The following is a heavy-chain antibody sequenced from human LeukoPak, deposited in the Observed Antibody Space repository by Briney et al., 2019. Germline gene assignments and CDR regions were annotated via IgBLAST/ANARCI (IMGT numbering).Heavy chain of an antibody. Sequence: PSETLSLTCIVSGGSISSYYWSWIRQPPGKGLEWIGYIYYSGSTNYNPSLKSRVTISVDTSKNQFSLKLSSVTAADTAVYYCARAETGEWLFQFDYWGQGTLVTVSS. V-gene: IGHV4-59*01. D-gene: IGHD3-3*01. CDR2: IYYSGST. CDR3: ARAETGEWLFQFDY. CDR1: GGSISSYY. J-gene: IGHJ4*02.